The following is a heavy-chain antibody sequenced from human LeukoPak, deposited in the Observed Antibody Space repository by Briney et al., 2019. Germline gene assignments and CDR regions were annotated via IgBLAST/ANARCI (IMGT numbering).Heavy chain of an antibody. CDR1: GGSISSFY. Sequence: SETLSLTCTVSGGSISSFYWSWIRQPPGKGLEWIGSIYYSGSTYYNPSLKSRVTISVDTSKNQFSLKLSSVTAADTAVYYCARVTGYRIEDYFDYWGQGTLVTVSS. D-gene: IGHD6-13*01. V-gene: IGHV4-39*01. CDR3: ARVTGYRIEDYFDY. J-gene: IGHJ4*02. CDR2: IYYSGST.